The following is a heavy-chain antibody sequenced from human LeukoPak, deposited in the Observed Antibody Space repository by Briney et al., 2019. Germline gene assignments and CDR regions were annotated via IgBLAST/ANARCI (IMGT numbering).Heavy chain of an antibody. J-gene: IGHJ5*02. D-gene: IGHD3-3*01. V-gene: IGHV4-4*02. CDR3: ARVRYYDFWSGYYLINH. Sequence: KSSETLSLTCAVSGGSISSSNWWSWVRQPPGKGLEWIGEIYHSGSTNYNPSLKSRVTISVDKSKNQFSLKLSSVTAADTAVYYCARVRYYDFWSGYYLINHWGQGTLVTVSS. CDR2: IYHSGST. CDR1: GGSISSSNW.